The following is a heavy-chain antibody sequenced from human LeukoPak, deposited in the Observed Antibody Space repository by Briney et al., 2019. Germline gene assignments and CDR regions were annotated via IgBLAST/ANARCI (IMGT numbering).Heavy chain of an antibody. Sequence: SETLSLTCTVSGGSISSYYWSWIRQPPGKGLEWIGYIYYSGSTNYNPSLKSRVTISVDTSKNQFSLKLSSVTAADTAVYYCARAGAYSGSNAYWGQGTLVTVSS. CDR1: GGSISSYY. CDR3: ARAGAYSGSNAY. J-gene: IGHJ4*02. D-gene: IGHD1-26*01. CDR2: IYYSGST. V-gene: IGHV4-59*01.